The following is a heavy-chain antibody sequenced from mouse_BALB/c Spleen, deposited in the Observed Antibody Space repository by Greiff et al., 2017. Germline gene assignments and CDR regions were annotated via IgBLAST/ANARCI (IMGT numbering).Heavy chain of an antibody. CDR3: ARDQGGIYYYGSSPFAY. CDR1: GFTFSSYA. J-gene: IGHJ3*01. CDR2: ISSGGSYT. V-gene: IGHV5-9-4*01. Sequence: DVQLVESGGGLVKPGGSLKLSCAASGFTFSSYAMSWVRQSPEKRLEWVAEISSGGSYTYYPDTVTGRFTISRDKAKNTLYLEMSSLRSEDTAMYYCARDQGGIYYYGSSPFAYWGQGTLVTVSA. D-gene: IGHD1-1*01.